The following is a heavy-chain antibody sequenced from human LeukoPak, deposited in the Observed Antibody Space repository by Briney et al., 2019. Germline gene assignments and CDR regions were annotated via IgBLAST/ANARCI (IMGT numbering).Heavy chain of an antibody. D-gene: IGHD4-11*01. CDR1: GYSISSGYY. J-gene: IGHJ6*03. V-gene: IGHV4-38-2*02. Sequence: SETLSLTCTVSGYSISSGYYWGWIRQPPGKGLEWIGSIYHNGSTYYNPSLKSRVTISVDTSKNQFSLKLSSVTAADTAVYYCARVAMTRDYMDVWGKGTTVTVSS. CDR3: ARVAMTRDYMDV. CDR2: IYHNGST.